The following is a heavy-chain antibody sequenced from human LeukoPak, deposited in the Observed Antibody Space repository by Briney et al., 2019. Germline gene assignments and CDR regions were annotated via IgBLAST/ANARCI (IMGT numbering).Heavy chain of an antibody. CDR1: GYTFTSYG. V-gene: IGHV1-18*01. J-gene: IGHJ4*02. D-gene: IGHD2-2*01. Sequence: ASVKVSCKASGYTFTSYGISWVRQAPGQGLEWMGWISAYNGNTNYAQKLQGRVTMNTDTSTSTAYMELRSLRSDDTAVYYCARGSEVVPAAPGDYFDYWGQGTLVTVSS. CDR2: ISAYNGNT. CDR3: ARGSEVVPAAPGDYFDY.